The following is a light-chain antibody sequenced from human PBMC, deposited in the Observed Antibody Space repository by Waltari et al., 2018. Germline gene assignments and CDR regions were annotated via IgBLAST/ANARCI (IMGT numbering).Light chain of an antibody. CDR3: QQYDTYPWT. V-gene: IGKV1-5*03. CDR1: QRVSGW. Sequence: DIQMTQSPSTVSASVGDRVTITCRASQRVSGWLAWYQQKPGKAPKVLIYKASDLKSGVSSRFSGSGSGTEFTLTISSLQPDDFATYYCQQYDTYPWTFGQGTKVDIK. J-gene: IGKJ1*01. CDR2: KAS.